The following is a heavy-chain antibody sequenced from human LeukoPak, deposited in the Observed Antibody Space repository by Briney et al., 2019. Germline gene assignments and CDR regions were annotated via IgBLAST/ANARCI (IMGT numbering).Heavy chain of an antibody. Sequence: GRSLRLSCAASGFTFSSYGMHWVRQAPGKGLEWVAVISHDGSNKYYADSVKGRFTISRDNSKNTLYLQMNSLRAEDTAVYYCAKDYYGSSTPLWGQGTLVTVSS. J-gene: IGHJ4*02. CDR2: ISHDGSNK. CDR3: AKDYYGSSTPL. D-gene: IGHD6-6*01. V-gene: IGHV3-30*18. CDR1: GFTFSSYG.